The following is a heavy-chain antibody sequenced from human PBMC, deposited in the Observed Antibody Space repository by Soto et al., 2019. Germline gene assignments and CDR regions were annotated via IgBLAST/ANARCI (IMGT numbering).Heavy chain of an antibody. Sequence: ASVKVSCKASGYTFSSYYMHWVRQAPGQGLEWVGLINPGTGATTYAQKFQGRATMTSDTSTSTVYMELRSLTSEDTAVYYCARDHIAAADKYALDILGQGTMHSVSS. D-gene: IGHD6-25*01. J-gene: IGHJ3*02. CDR1: GYTFSSYY. CDR2: INPGTGAT. CDR3: ARDHIAAADKYALDI. V-gene: IGHV1-46*01.